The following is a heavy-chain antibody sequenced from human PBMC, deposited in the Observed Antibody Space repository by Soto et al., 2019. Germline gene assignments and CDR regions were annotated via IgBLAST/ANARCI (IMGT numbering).Heavy chain of an antibody. Sequence: SVKVSCKASGGTFSSYAISWVRQAPGQGLEWMGGIIPIFGTANYAQKFQGRVTITADESTSTAYMELSSLRSEDTAVYYCARDLAMVRGVSNWFDPWGQGTLVTVSS. V-gene: IGHV1-69*13. D-gene: IGHD3-10*01. CDR1: GGTFSSYA. CDR3: ARDLAMVRGVSNWFDP. CDR2: IIPIFGTA. J-gene: IGHJ5*02.